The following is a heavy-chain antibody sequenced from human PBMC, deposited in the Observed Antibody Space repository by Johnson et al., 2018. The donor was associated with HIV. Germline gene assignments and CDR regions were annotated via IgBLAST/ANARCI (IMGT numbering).Heavy chain of an antibody. Sequence: VQLVECGGGVVQPGRYLRLSCAASGFTFSSYAMHWVRQAPGKGLEWVAVISYDGSNKYYADSVKGRFTISRDNSKTTLFLHINSLRAEDTAVYYCARDRRSSFDIWGQGTMVAVSS. J-gene: IGHJ3*02. CDR1: GFTFSSYA. D-gene: IGHD6-6*01. CDR2: ISYDGSNK. CDR3: ARDRRSSFDI. V-gene: IGHV3-30*04.